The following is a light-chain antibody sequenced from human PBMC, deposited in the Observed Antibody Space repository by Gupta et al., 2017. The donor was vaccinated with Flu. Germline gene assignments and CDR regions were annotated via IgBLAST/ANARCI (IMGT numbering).Light chain of an antibody. CDR3: QQYYSSPQT. CDR2: WAS. Sequence: DIVMTQSPDSLAVSLGERATINCKSSQSILYSSNNKSYLAWYQQKPGQPPKLLIYWASTRESGVPDRLSGSGSGTDFTLTISSLQAEDVAVYYCQQYYSSPQTFGQGTKLEI. J-gene: IGKJ2*01. V-gene: IGKV4-1*01. CDR1: QSILYSSNNKSY.